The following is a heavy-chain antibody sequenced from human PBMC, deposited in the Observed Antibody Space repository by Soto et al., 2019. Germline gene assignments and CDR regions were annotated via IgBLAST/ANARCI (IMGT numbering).Heavy chain of an antibody. CDR1: GGTFSNSA. CDR2: IMPIFRTP. Sequence: QVQLEQSGAEVKKPGSSVKVSCKASGGTFSNSAISWVRQAPGQGLEWMGGIMPIFRTPDYAQKFQGRVTFTADXSTXXVXLELSGLKSDDTAVYYCARDKDRQQLGGNYYYILDVWGQGTTVTVSS. J-gene: IGHJ6*02. V-gene: IGHV1-69*12. D-gene: IGHD3-10*01. CDR3: ARDKDRQQLGGNYYYILDV.